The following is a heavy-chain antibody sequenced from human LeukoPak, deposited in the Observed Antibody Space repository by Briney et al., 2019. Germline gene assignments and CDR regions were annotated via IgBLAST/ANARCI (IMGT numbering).Heavy chain of an antibody. CDR1: GFIFTNYF. D-gene: IGHD3-3*01. V-gene: IGHV3-7*01. CDR3: ATDRGWRTSGYYLYYFEY. CDR2: IKHDGSEK. Sequence: GGSLRLSCAASGFIFTNYFMSWVRQAPGKGLEWVASIKHDGSEKFYVDSVRGRFTISRDNTMNSLYLQMSSLRAEDTAVYYCATDRGWRTSGYYLYYFEYWGQGTLVTYSS. J-gene: IGHJ4*02.